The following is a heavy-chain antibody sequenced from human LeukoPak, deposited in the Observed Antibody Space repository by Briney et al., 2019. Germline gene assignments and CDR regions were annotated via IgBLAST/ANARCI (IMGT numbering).Heavy chain of an antibody. Sequence: PSETLSLTCTVSGGSISSSSYYWGWIRQPPGKGLEWIGSIYYSGSTYYNPSLKSRVTISVDTSKNQFSLKLSSVTAADTAVYYCARDMGSDVDAFDIWGQGTMVTVSS. J-gene: IGHJ3*02. CDR2: IYYSGST. D-gene: IGHD3-10*01. CDR1: GGSISSSSYY. V-gene: IGHV4-39*07. CDR3: ARDMGSDVDAFDI.